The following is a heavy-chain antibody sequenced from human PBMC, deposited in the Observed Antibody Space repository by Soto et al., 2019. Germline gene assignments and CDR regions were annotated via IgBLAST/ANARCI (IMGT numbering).Heavy chain of an antibody. V-gene: IGHV1-46*01. CDR3: ARDYYDSSGYYYVDNYYYYGMDV. CDR2: INPSGGST. Sequence: ASVKVSCKASGYTFTSYYMHWVRQAPGQGLERKGIINPSGGSTSYAQKFQGRVTMTRDTSTSTVYMELSSLRSEDTAVYYCARDYYDSSGYYYVDNYYYYGMDVWGQGTTVTVSS. CDR1: GYTFTSYY. D-gene: IGHD3-22*01. J-gene: IGHJ6*02.